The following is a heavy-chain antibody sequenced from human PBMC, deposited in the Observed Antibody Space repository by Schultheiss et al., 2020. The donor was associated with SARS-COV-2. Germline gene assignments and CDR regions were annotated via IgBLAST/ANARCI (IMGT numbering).Heavy chain of an antibody. CDR3: AREGPGMRWLQWLDY. CDR2: ISGSGGST. D-gene: IGHD5-24*01. J-gene: IGHJ4*02. V-gene: IGHV3-23*01. Sequence: GGSLRLSCAASGFTFSSYAMSWVRQAPGKGLEWVAVISGSGGSTYYADSVKGRFTISRDNAKNTLYLQMNSLRAEDTAVYYCAREGPGMRWLQWLDYWGQGTLVTVSS. CDR1: GFTFSSYA.